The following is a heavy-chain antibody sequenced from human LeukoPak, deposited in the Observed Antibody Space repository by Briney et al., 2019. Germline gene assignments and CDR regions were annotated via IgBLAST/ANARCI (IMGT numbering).Heavy chain of an antibody. V-gene: IGHV1-3*01. CDR1: GYTFTSYA. CDR3: ARTPPVYYDSSGYYVPRGNWFDP. CDR2: INAGYGNT. J-gene: IGHJ5*02. D-gene: IGHD3-22*01. Sequence: GASVTVSCTASGYTFTSYAMHWVRQAPGQRLEWMGWINAGYGNTKYSQKFQGRVTITRDTSASAAYMELSSLRSEDTAVYYCARTPPVYYDSSGYYVPRGNWFDPWGQGTLVTVSS.